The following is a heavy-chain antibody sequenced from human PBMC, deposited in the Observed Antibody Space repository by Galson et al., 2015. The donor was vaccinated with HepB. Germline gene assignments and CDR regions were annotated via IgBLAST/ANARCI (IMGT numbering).Heavy chain of an antibody. D-gene: IGHD5-12*01. CDR1: GFMFSHHS. CDR3: VRDCGRDWWDNTYKHHYEMDI. V-gene: IGHV3-21*06. J-gene: IGHJ6*02. CDR2: ISSGRTYI. Sequence: SLRLSCAGSGFMFSHHSLNWVRQAPGKGLEWVSSISSGRTYIYYADSVKGRFTISRDNAKNSLFLEMNSLTAEDTAVYHCVRDCGRDWWDNTYKHHYEMDIWGQGTTVTVSS.